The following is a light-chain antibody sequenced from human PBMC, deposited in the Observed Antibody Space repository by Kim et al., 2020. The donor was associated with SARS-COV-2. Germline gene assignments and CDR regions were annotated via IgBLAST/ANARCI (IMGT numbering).Light chain of an antibody. Sequence: PGERATLSCRASQRVSTSLDWFQQKPGRAPRVLIYSVSNRATGIPARFSGSGSETDFTLTIGSLEPEDFAVYYCQQRHTWPLTFGGGTKVDI. CDR1: QRVSTS. CDR2: SVS. CDR3: QQRHTWPLT. V-gene: IGKV3-11*01. J-gene: IGKJ4*01.